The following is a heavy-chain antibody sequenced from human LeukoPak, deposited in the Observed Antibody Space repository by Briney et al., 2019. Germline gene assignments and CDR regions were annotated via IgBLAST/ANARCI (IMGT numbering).Heavy chain of an antibody. D-gene: IGHD6-19*01. CDR1: GFTFSNYG. CDR2: ISGSSGSA. Sequence: HPGGSVRLSCAASGFTFSNYGMSWVRQAPGKGLEWVSAISGSSGSAYYADSVKGRFTISRDNSKNTLYLQMNSLRAGDTAVYFCAKGSVAGTLYYYGMDVWGKGTTVTVSS. V-gene: IGHV3-23*01. CDR3: AKGSVAGTLYYYGMDV. J-gene: IGHJ6*04.